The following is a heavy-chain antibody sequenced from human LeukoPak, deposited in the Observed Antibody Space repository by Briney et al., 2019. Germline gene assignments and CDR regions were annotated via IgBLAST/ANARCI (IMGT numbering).Heavy chain of an antibody. V-gene: IGHV4-30-4*08. CDR3: ARTIPTRYYGMDV. J-gene: IGHJ6*04. D-gene: IGHD5-24*01. Sequence: SQTLSLTCTVSGGSISSGGYYWSWIRQPPGKGLEWIGYIYYSGSTYYNPSLKSRVTISVDTSKNQFSLKLSSVTAADTAVYYCARTIPTRYYGMDVWGKGTTVTVSS. CDR1: GGSISSGGYY. CDR2: IYYSGST.